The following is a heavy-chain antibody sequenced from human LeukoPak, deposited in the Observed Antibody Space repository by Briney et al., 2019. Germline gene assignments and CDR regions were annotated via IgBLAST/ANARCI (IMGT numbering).Heavy chain of an antibody. V-gene: IGHV3-30-3*01. J-gene: IGHJ4*02. CDR1: GFTFSSYA. CDR3: ARASGVAAVNFDY. D-gene: IGHD2-15*01. CDR2: ISYDGSNK. Sequence: GGSLRLSCAASGFTFSSYAMHWVRQAPGKGLEWVAVISYDGSNKYYADSVKGRFTISRDNSKNTLYLQMNSLRAEDTAVYYCARASGVAAVNFDYWGKGALVTVS.